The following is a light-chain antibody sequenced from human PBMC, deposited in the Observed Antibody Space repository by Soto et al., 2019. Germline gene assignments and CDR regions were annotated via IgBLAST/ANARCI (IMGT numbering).Light chain of an antibody. CDR2: HAS. CDR3: QQYNDWPLT. J-gene: IGKJ4*01. CDR1: QNINNN. V-gene: IGKV3-15*01. Sequence: EIVMTQSPATLSVSPGERATLSCRASQNINNNLAWYQQKPGQVPRLLIYHASTGATGIPARFSGGGSGTELHLTISSVQSEDFAVYYCQQYNDWPLTFGGGTKVEIK.